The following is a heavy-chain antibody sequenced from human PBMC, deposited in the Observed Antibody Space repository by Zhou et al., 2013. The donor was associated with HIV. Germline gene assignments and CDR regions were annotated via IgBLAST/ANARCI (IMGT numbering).Heavy chain of an antibody. CDR3: ARARYYYGSGSYYPFDY. J-gene: IGHJ4*02. Sequence: QVHLVQSGTEVKKPGASVKVSCKASGYTFTGNYMYWVRQAPGQGLEWMGWINPNSGGTNYAQKFQGRVTMTRDTSISTAYMELSRLRSDDTAVYYCARARYYYGSGSYYPFDYWGQGTLVTVSS. D-gene: IGHD3-10*01. CDR1: GYTFTGNY. V-gene: IGHV1-2*02. CDR2: INPNSGGT.